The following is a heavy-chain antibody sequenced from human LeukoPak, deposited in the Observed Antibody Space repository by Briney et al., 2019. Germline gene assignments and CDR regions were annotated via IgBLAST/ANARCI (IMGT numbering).Heavy chain of an antibody. CDR3: ARDGVAGGFDY. V-gene: IGHV4-59*01. D-gene: IGHD6-19*01. Sequence: KPSETLSLTCTVSGGSIGSYYWNWIRQAPGKGLEWIGYIHYSGSTNHNSSLKSRVTISVDTSKNQYPLKLSSVTAADTAVYYCARDGVAGGFDYWGQGTLVTVSS. J-gene: IGHJ4*02. CDR2: IHYSGST. CDR1: GGSIGSYY.